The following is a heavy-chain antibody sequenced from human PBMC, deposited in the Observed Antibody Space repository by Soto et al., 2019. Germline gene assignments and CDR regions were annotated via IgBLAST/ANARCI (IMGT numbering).Heavy chain of an antibody. CDR1: GLTFITHW. Sequence: GGSLRLSCAASGLTFITHWMSRVRQAPGKGLEWVAVISYDGSNKYYADSVKGRFTISRDNSKNTLYLQMNSLRAEDTAVYYCAKEKEPYYYYGMDVWGQGTTGTVSS. CDR3: AKEKEPYYYYGMDV. J-gene: IGHJ6*02. CDR2: ISYDGSNK. V-gene: IGHV3-30*18.